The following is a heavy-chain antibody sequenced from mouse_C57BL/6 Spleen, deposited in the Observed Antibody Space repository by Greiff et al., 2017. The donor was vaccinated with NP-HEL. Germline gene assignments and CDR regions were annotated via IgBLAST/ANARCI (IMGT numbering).Heavy chain of an antibody. D-gene: IGHD2-3*01. CDR2: IYPGSGST. CDR1: GYTFTSYW. V-gene: IGHV1-55*01. CDR3: ARGCYDKWMDYAMDY. J-gene: IGHJ4*01. Sequence: QVQLQQPGAELVKPGASVKMSCKASGYTFTSYWITWVKQRPGQGLEWIGDIYPGSGSTNYNEKFKSKATLTVDTSSSTAYMQLSSLTSEDSAVYCCARGCYDKWMDYAMDYWGQGSSVTVSS.